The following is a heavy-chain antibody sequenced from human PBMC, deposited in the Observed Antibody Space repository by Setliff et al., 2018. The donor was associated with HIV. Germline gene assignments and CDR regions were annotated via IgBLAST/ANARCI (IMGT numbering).Heavy chain of an antibody. D-gene: IGHD3-10*01. CDR3: ARGLGRGSGTYYNPPGY. CDR2: INHSGNT. Sequence: PSETLSLTCAFNGGSFSGYYWMWIRQSPGEGLEWIGEINHSGNTNYNPSLKSRVTMSGDTSKNQFSLNLTSVTAADTAVYFCARGLGRGSGTYYNPPGYWGPGTLVTVSS. J-gene: IGHJ4*02. CDR1: GGSFSGYY. V-gene: IGHV4-34*01.